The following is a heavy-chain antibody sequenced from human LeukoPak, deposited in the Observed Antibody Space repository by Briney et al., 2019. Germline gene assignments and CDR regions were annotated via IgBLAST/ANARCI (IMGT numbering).Heavy chain of an antibody. CDR2: IPFDGGNK. V-gene: IGHV3-30*02. Sequence: GGSLRLSCAASGFTFSSYAMHWVRQAPGKGLEWVAFIPFDGGNKYYADSVKGRFTISRDNFKNTLYLQMTSLRAGDTALYYCAKTLPGPFDYWGQGTLVTVSS. D-gene: IGHD3-16*01. CDR1: GFTFSSYA. J-gene: IGHJ4*02. CDR3: AKTLPGPFDY.